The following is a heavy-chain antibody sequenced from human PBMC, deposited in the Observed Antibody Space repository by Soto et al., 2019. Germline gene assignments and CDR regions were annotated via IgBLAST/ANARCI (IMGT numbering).Heavy chain of an antibody. V-gene: IGHV3-7*01. J-gene: IGHJ3*02. CDR1: GFTFSSYW. Sequence: EVQPVESGGGLVQPGGSLRLSCAASGFTFSSYWMSWVRQAPGKGLEWVANIKQDGSEKYYVDSVKGRFTISRDNAKNSLYLQMNSLRAEDTAVYYCARSGDYGDYVSAFDIWGQGTMVTVSS. CDR2: IKQDGSEK. CDR3: ARSGDYGDYVSAFDI. D-gene: IGHD4-17*01.